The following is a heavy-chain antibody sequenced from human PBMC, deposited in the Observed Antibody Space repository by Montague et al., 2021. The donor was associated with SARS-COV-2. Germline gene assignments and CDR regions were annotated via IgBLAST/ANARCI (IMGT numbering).Heavy chain of an antibody. CDR3: ARLGFVELWLNLGWFDP. D-gene: IGHD3-16*02. V-gene: IGHV4-39*01. CDR1: GDSIRSSGYY. Sequence: SETLSLTCSVSGDSIRSSGYYWGWIRQPPGKGLEWIGTVYYSGSTNYNPSLKRRVTMPVDTSRNQLSLELRSVAAADTAVYYCARLGFVELWLNLGWFDPWGQGTLVTVSS. CDR2: VYYSGST. J-gene: IGHJ5*02.